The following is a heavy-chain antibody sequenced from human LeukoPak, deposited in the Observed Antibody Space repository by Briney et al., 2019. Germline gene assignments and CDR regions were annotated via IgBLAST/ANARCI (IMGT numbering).Heavy chain of an antibody. J-gene: IGHJ4*02. CDR2: IYYSGST. Sequence: SETLSLTCTVSGGSISSSSYYWGWIRQPPGKGLEWIGSIYYSGSTNYNPSLKGRVTISVDTSKNQVSLKLSSVTAADTAVYYCARRYCSGGRCPNYFDYWGQGTLVTVFS. D-gene: IGHD2-15*01. CDR3: ARRYCSGGRCPNYFDY. CDR1: GGSISSSSYY. V-gene: IGHV4-39*07.